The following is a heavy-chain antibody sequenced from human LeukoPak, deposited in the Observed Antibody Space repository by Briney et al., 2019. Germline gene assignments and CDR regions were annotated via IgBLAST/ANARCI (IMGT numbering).Heavy chain of an antibody. V-gene: IGHV1-69*13. CDR1: GGTFSSYA. D-gene: IGHD2-8*02. Sequence: ASVKVSCKTSGGTFSSYAISWVRQAPGQGLEWMGGIIPISGITNNAQKFQGRVTITADESASTAYMELSSLRSEDTAMYYCARSAYTGGVFENWGQGTLVTVSS. CDR3: ARSAYTGGVFEN. J-gene: IGHJ4*02. CDR2: IIPISGIT.